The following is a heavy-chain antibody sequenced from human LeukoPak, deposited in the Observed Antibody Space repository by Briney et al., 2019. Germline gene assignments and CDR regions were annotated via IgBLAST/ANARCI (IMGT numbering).Heavy chain of an antibody. CDR1: GGSISGYS. CDR3: ARGPLGLSP. V-gene: IGHV4-59*01. J-gene: IGHJ5*02. D-gene: IGHD3-10*01. CDR2: FHNSRTT. Sequence: SETLSLTCTVSGGSISGYSWTWIRQPPGQGLEWIGYFHNSRTTSYNPSLTGRVIISVDTAMDQISLKLNSVTAADTAVYYCARGPLGLSPWGQGTLVNVSS.